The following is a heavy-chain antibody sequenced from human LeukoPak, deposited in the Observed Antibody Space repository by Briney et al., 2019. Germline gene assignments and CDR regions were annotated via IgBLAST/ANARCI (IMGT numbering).Heavy chain of an antibody. CDR3: VREGGSDYSNWFDP. V-gene: IGHV3-7*01. CDR2: IKQDGSEK. CDR1: GFTFSSYW. J-gene: IGHJ5*02. Sequence: QPGGSLRLSCAASGFTFSSYWMSWVRQAPGKGLEWVANIKQDGSEKYYVDSVKGRFTISRDNAKNSLYLQMNSIRVEDTAVYYSVREGGSDYSNWFDPSGQGTLVTASS. D-gene: IGHD1-26*01.